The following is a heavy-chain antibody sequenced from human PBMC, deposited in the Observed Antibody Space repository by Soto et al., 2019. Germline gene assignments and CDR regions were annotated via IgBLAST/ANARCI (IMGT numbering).Heavy chain of an antibody. Sequence: SDTLSLTCTVSGASISGFYWSWIRKSAGKGLEWIGRIYATGTTDYNPSLKSRVMMSVDTSKKQFSLKLRSVTAADTAVYYCVRDGTKTLRDWFDPWGHGISVTVSS. CDR3: VRDGTKTLRDWFDP. D-gene: IGHD1-1*01. CDR1: GASISGFY. CDR2: IYATGTT. V-gene: IGHV4-4*07. J-gene: IGHJ5*02.